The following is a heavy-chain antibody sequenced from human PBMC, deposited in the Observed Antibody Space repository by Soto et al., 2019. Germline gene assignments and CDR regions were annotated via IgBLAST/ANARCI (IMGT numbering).Heavy chain of an antibody. Sequence: SETLSLTCAVYGGSFSGYYWSWIRQPPGKGLEWIGEINHSGSTNYNPSLKSRVAISVDTSKNQFSLKLSSVTAADTAAYYCARVLAAAGNPYYYMDVWGKGTTVTVSS. J-gene: IGHJ6*03. CDR3: ARVLAAAGNPYYYMDV. CDR1: GGSFSGYY. CDR2: INHSGST. V-gene: IGHV4-34*01. D-gene: IGHD6-13*01.